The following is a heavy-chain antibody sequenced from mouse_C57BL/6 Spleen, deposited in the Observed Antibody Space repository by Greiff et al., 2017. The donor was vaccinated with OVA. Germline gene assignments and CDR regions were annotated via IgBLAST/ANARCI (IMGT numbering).Heavy chain of an antibody. Sequence: EVQVVESGAELVRPGASVKLSCTASGFNIKDDYMHWVKQRPEQGLEWIGWIDPENGDTEYASKFQGKATITADTSSNTAYLQLSSLTSEDTAVYYCLITTVVAKDYWGQGTTLTVSS. D-gene: IGHD1-1*01. CDR1: GFNIKDDY. J-gene: IGHJ2*01. V-gene: IGHV14-4*01. CDR3: LITTVVAKDY. CDR2: IDPENGDT.